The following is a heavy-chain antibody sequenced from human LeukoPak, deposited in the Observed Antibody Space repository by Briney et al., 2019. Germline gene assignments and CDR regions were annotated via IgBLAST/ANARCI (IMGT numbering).Heavy chain of an antibody. J-gene: IGHJ5*02. CDR2: IYYSGST. CDR1: RGSISSYY. Sequence: PSGTLSLSCAVSRGSISSYYWSWIRQPPGKGLEWVAYIYYSGSTKYNTSLKSRVIISVDTSKNQYPLKLSSGAAADTAVYYCAGRASSNWLDPWGQGTLVTVSS. CDR3: AGRASSNWLDP. D-gene: IGHD1-26*01. V-gene: IGHV4-59*01.